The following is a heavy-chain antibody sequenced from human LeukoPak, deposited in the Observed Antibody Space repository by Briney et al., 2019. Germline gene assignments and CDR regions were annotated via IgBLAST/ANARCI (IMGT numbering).Heavy chain of an antibody. CDR2: IVVGSGNT. CDR1: GFTFTSSA. CDR3: AADVLYRFSPGLGLPRDY. V-gene: IGHV1-58*02. Sequence: GASVKVSCKASGFTFTSSAMQWVRQAHGQRLEWIGWIVVGSGNTNYAQKFQERVTITRDMSTSTAYMELSSLRSEDTAVYYCAADVLYRFSPGLGLPRDYWGQETLVTVSS. D-gene: IGHD5-12*01. J-gene: IGHJ4*02.